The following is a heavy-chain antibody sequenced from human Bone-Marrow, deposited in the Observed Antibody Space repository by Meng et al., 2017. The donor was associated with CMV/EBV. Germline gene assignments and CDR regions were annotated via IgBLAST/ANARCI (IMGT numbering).Heavy chain of an antibody. CDR2: IRYDGSNK. Sequence: GGSLRLSCAASGFTFSSYAMHWVRQAPGKGLEWVAFIRYDGSNKYYADSVEGRFTISRDNSKNTQYLQMNSLRAEDTAVYYCAKDADYGELILYYYSYSMDVWGQGTTVTVSS. V-gene: IGHV3-30*02. CDR1: GFTFSSYA. CDR3: AKDADYGELILYYYSYSMDV. J-gene: IGHJ6*02. D-gene: IGHD4-17*01.